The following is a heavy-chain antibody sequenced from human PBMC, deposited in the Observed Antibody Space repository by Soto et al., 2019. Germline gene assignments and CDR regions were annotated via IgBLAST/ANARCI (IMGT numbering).Heavy chain of an antibody. V-gene: IGHV1-18*01. CDR3: ARDFRGGGKMGGDY. J-gene: IGHJ4*02. CDR1: GYTFTSYG. Sequence: ASVKVSCKASGYTFTSYGISWVRQAPGQGLEWMGWISAYNGNTNYAQKLQGRVTITADKSTSTAYMELSSLRSEDTDGYYTARDFRGGGKMGGDYWGQGTLVTVSS. D-gene: IGHD1-26*01. CDR2: ISAYNGNT.